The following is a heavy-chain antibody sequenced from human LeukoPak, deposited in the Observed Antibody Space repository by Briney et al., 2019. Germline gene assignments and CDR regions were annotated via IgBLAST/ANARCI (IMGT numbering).Heavy chain of an antibody. CDR3: AKQTRYDSPAGGRGFDY. D-gene: IGHD3-22*01. CDR1: GFTFSSYA. V-gene: IGHV3-23*01. J-gene: IGHJ4*02. CDR2: ITGSGGST. Sequence: GGSLRLSCAASGFTFSSYAMSWVRQAPGKGLEWVSAITGSGGSTYYADSVKGRFTISRDNSKNTLYLQMNSLRAEDTAIYYCAKQTRYDSPAGGRGFDYWGQGTLVTVSS.